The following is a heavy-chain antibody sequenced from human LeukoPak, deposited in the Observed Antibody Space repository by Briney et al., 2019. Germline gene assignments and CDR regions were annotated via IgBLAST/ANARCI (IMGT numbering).Heavy chain of an antibody. J-gene: IGHJ4*02. V-gene: IGHV1-3*01. D-gene: IGHD3-22*01. CDR2: INGGSGNT. Sequence: WASVTVSCKASGYTFIDYTMHWLRQAPGQRLDWVGWINGGSGNTKYSPEFQGRVTITRDTSVSTGYMELSSLRSEDTAVYYCARGIYYDSSRGTDYWGQGTLVTVSS. CDR3: ARGIYYDSSRGTDY. CDR1: GYTFIDYT.